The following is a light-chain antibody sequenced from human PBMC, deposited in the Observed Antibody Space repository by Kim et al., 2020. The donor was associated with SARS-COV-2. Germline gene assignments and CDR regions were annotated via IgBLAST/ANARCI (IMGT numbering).Light chain of an antibody. CDR3: SSYATTRSYV. Sequence: GQAITISCTGTSSDVGAYNYVSWYQHHPGKAPKLMIFDVYNRPSGLSNRFSGSKSGNTASLTIYGLQAEDEADYYCSSYATTRSYVFGTGTKVTVL. J-gene: IGLJ1*01. CDR2: DVY. V-gene: IGLV2-14*03. CDR1: SSDVGAYNY.